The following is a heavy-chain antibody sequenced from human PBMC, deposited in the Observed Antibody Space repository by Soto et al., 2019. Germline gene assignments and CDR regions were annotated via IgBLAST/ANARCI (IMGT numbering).Heavy chain of an antibody. J-gene: IGHJ4*02. CDR3: ARGGGSPYHDHEFDY. Sequence: QVQLQESGPGLVKPSETLSLTCSVSGVSTSNHYWTWIRKPPGQGPEWIGCIYYTGTTNYNASFHSRVTISVDTSKNQFSLKLTSVTTADTAVYYCARGGGSPYHDHEFDYWGQGILVTVSS. CDR1: GVSTSNHY. CDR2: IYYTGTT. D-gene: IGHD2-2*01. V-gene: IGHV4-59*11.